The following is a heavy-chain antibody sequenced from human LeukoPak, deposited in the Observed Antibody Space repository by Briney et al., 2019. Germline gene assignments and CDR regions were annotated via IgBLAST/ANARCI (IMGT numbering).Heavy chain of an antibody. D-gene: IGHD1-26*01. Sequence: GGSLRLSCAASGFTFSSYAMSWVRQAPGKGLEWVSSISSSSSYIYYADSVKGRFTISRDNAKNSLYLQMNSLRAEDTAVYYCARDRFNSGSYSAFDYWGQGTLVTVSS. J-gene: IGHJ4*02. V-gene: IGHV3-21*01. CDR2: ISSSSSYI. CDR3: ARDRFNSGSYSAFDY. CDR1: GFTFSSYA.